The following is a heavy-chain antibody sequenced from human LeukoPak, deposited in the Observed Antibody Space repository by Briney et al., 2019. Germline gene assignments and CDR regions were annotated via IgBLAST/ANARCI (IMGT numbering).Heavy chain of an antibody. CDR3: AKRGAEVGATVAPGDY. D-gene: IGHD1-26*01. V-gene: IGHV3-7*03. Sequence: EGSLRLSCAASGFTFSSYWMSWVRQAPGKGLEWVANIKQDGSEKYYVDSVKGRFTISRDNAKNSLYLQMNSLRAEDTAVYYCAKRGAEVGATVAPGDYWGQGTLLTVSS. CDR1: GFTFSSYW. J-gene: IGHJ4*02. CDR2: IKQDGSEK.